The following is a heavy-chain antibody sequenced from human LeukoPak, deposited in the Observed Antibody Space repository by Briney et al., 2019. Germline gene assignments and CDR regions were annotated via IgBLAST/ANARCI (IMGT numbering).Heavy chain of an antibody. CDR1: DFSFSDST. V-gene: IGHV3-7*01. CDR3: VVGGAGGGYFPN. D-gene: IGHD3-16*01. J-gene: IGHJ1*01. Sequence: GGSLRLSCAVFDFSFSDSTMSWVRQAAGKGLEWVAKMREDGSDEKYVDSVRGRFTISSDNAKNSLYLQMNSLRPEDTAVYFCVVGGAGGGYFPNWGQGSLVIVSS. CDR2: MREDGSDE.